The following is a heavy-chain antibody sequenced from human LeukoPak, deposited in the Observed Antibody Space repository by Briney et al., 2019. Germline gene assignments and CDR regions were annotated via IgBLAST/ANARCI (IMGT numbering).Heavy chain of an antibody. CDR3: ARGGKQQLVSGYFDY. CDR1: GFTFSSYW. CDR2: IKQDGSEK. V-gene: IGHV3-7*01. Sequence: PGGSLRLSCAASGFTFSSYWMSWVRQAPGKGLEWVANIKQDGSEKYYVDSVKGRFTISRDNAKNSLYLQMNSLRAEDTAVYYCARGGKQQLVSGYFDYWGQGTLSPSPQ. J-gene: IGHJ4*02. D-gene: IGHD6-13*01.